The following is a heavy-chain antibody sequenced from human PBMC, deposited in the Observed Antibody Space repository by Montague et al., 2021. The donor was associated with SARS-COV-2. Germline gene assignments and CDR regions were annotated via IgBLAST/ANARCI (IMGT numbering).Heavy chain of an antibody. CDR2: IYSGGST. CDR3: ARGAQGQYDILTGYTYYCYYMDV. Sequence: SLRLSCAASGFTVSSNYMSWVRQAPGKGLEWVSVIYSGGSTYYADSVKGRFTISRHNSKNTLYLQMNSLRAEDTAVYYCARGAQGQYDILTGYTYYCYYMDVWGKGTTVTVSS. V-gene: IGHV3-53*04. J-gene: IGHJ6*03. D-gene: IGHD3-9*01. CDR1: GFTVSSNY.